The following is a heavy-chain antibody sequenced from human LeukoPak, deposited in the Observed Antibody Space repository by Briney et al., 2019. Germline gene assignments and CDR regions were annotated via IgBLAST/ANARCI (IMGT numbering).Heavy chain of an antibody. D-gene: IGHD3-9*01. Sequence: GASVKVSCKASGYTFTGYYMHWVRQAPGQGLEWMGWINPNSGGTNYAQKFQGRVTMTRDTSISTAYMELSRLRSDDTAVYYCARKRYFDSFGPYYYYYMDVWGKGTTVTVSS. CDR1: GYTFTGYY. V-gene: IGHV1-2*02. CDR2: INPNSGGT. J-gene: IGHJ6*03. CDR3: ARKRYFDSFGPYYYYYMDV.